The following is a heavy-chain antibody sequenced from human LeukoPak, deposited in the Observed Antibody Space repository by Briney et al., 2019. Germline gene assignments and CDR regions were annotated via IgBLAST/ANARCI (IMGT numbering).Heavy chain of an antibody. J-gene: IGHJ4*02. CDR3: ARAYDTSGYYHAFDY. CDR1: GFTFSDYY. V-gene: IGHV3-11*01. Sequence: GGSLRLSCAASGFTFSDYYMNWIRQAPGKGLEWLSYISSSGGSIYYADSVKGRFTISRDNAKNSLYLQMNSLRAEDTAVYYCARAYDTSGYYHAFDYWGQGTLVTVSS. D-gene: IGHD3-22*01. CDR2: ISSSGGSI.